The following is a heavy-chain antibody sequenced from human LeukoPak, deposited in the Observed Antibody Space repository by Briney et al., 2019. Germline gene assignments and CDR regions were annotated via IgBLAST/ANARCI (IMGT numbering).Heavy chain of an antibody. D-gene: IGHD3-10*01. Sequence: PSETLSLTCTVSGGSISSYYWSWIRQPAGKGLEWIGRIYTSESTNYNPSLKSRVTMSVDTSKNQFSLKLSSVTAADTAVYYCARGGFGPRRYYYYMDVWGKGTTVTVSS. CDR3: ARGGFGPRRYYYYMDV. CDR1: GGSISSYY. CDR2: IYTSEST. V-gene: IGHV4-4*07. J-gene: IGHJ6*03.